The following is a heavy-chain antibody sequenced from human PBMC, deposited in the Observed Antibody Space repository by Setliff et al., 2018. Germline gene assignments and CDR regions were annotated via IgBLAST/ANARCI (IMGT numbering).Heavy chain of an antibody. CDR2: IYHRGRT. D-gene: IGHD1-1*01. J-gene: IGHJ3*01. V-gene: IGHV4-38-2*01. Sequence: SETLSLTCDVSGISITSGHYWGWIRQPPGKGLEWIATIYHRGRTYYNPSLDSRVTILLDTSKNQYSLRLRSVTAADTAVYYCASPRRDDLDTPFDAFDLWGQGTKVTV. CDR3: ASPRRDDLDTPFDAFDL. CDR1: GISITSGHY.